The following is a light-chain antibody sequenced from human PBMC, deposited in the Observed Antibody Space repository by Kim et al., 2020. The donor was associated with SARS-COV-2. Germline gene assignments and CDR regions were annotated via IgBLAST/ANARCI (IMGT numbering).Light chain of an antibody. V-gene: IGKV1-5*03. CDR1: QSIGIW. CDR2: EAS. Sequence: GDRVTITCRASQSIGIWLAWYQQKPGKAPRLLIYEASNLDSGVPSRFSGSGSGTEFTLTISSLQTDDFATYYCQQYNRSPGLTFGGGTKVDIK. CDR3: QQYNRSPGLT. J-gene: IGKJ4*01.